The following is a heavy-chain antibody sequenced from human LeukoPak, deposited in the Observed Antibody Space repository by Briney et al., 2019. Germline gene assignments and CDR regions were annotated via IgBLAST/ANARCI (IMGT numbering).Heavy chain of an antibody. Sequence: PSETLSLTCTVSGGSISSSSYYWGWIRQPPGKGLEWIGSIYYSGITYYNPSLKSRVTISVDTSKNQFSLQLSSVTAADTAVYYCARAVTCSGDSCYSNYWGQGTLVTVSS. V-gene: IGHV4-39*01. CDR1: GGSISSSSYY. D-gene: IGHD2-15*01. CDR3: ARAVTCSGDSCYSNY. J-gene: IGHJ4*02. CDR2: IYYSGIT.